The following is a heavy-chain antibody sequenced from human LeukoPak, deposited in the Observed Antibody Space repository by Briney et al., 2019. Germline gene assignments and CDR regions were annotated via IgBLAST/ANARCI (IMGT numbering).Heavy chain of an antibody. D-gene: IGHD6-25*01. J-gene: IGHJ4*02. V-gene: IGHV1-69*04. CDR1: GGTFSSYA. CDR2: IIPILGIA. CDR3: ALAAATHVFDY. Sequence: SVKVSCKSSGGTFSSYAISWVRQAPGQGLEWMGRIIPILGIANYAQKFQGRVTITAHKSTSTAYMELRSLRSEDPAVYYCALAAATHVFDYWGQGTLVTVSS.